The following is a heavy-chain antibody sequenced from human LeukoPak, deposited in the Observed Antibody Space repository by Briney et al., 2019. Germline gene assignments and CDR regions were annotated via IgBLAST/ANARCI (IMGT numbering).Heavy chain of an antibody. Sequence: SETLSLTCTVSGGSISSGYYWGWIRQPPGKGLEWIGSIYQSGSTYYNPSLKSRVTISVDTSKNQFSLKLSSVTAADTAVYYCARDKTQYYGYVWGSYRYTVNWFDPWGQGTLVTVSS. CDR2: IYQSGST. D-gene: IGHD3-16*02. J-gene: IGHJ5*02. CDR3: ARDKTQYYGYVWGSYRYTVNWFDP. CDR1: GGSISSGYY. V-gene: IGHV4-38-2*02.